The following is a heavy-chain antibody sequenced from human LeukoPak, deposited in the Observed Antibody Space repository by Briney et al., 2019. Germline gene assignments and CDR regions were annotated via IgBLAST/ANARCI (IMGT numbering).Heavy chain of an antibody. CDR2: IIPIFGTA. V-gene: IGHV1-69*05. CDR3: ARDLYDFWSGLDY. CDR1: GGTFSSYA. Sequence: SVKVSCKASGGTFSSYAISWVRQAPGQGLGWMGRIIPIFGTANYAQKFQGRVTITTDESTSTAYMELSSLRSEDTAVYYCARDLYDFWSGLDYWGQGTLVTVSS. D-gene: IGHD3-3*01. J-gene: IGHJ4*02.